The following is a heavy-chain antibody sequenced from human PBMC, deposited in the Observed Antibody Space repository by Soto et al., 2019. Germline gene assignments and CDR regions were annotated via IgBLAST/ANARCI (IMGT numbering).Heavy chain of an antibody. Sequence: PGGSLRLSCAASGFTFSTSGLLWVRQPPGEGLEWVSAIGPNPANTKYTDSVKGRFTISRDNSKNTVFLQMISLRAEDTALYYCATARHCSSDACPAEEWGQGTLVTVSS. D-gene: IGHD2-2*01. CDR2: IGPNPANT. J-gene: IGHJ4*02. CDR3: ATARHCSSDACPAEE. V-gene: IGHV3-23*01. CDR1: GFTFSTSG.